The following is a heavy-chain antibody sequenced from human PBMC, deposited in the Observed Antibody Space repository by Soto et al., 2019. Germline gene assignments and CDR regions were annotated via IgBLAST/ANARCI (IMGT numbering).Heavy chain of an antibody. J-gene: IGHJ4*02. V-gene: IGHV1-2*02. CDR2: INPNSGDT. Sequence: QVQLVQSGAEVKKPGASVKVSCKASGYTFTGYYIHWVRQAPGQGLEWMGWINPNSGDTNYAQKFQGRVTMTRDTSISTAYMELSRLTYDDTAMYYCARGGPRTTDRFDYWGQGTLVTVSS. CDR1: GYTFTGYY. D-gene: IGHD1-7*01. CDR3: ARGGPRTTDRFDY.